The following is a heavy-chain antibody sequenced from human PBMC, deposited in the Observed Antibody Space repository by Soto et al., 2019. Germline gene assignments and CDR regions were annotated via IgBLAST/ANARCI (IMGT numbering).Heavy chain of an antibody. D-gene: IGHD2-2*01. CDR2: IWYDGSNK. V-gene: IGHV3-33*01. J-gene: IGHJ6*02. CDR1: GFTFSSYC. CDR3: ARGRPAATVNYYYYGMDV. Sequence: PGGSLXLSCAASGFTFSSYCMHWVRQAPGKGLEWVAVIWYDGSNKYYADSVKGRFTISRDNSKNTLYLQMNSLRAEDTAVYYCARGRPAATVNYYYYGMDVWGQGTTVTVSS.